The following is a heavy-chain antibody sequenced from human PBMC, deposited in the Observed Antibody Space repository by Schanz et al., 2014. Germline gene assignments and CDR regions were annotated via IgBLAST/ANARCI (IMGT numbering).Heavy chain of an antibody. D-gene: IGHD3-3*01. CDR1: GFTFSDYY. CDR2: ISGSSIHK. J-gene: IGHJ6*02. V-gene: IGHV3-11*05. CDR3: ARFLARYQYYGVDV. Sequence: QVYLVESGGDLVKPGGSLRLSCAASGFTFSDYYMAGIRQAPGKGLEWVSHISGSSIHKNYADSVKGRFSISRDNGETSVYLQINSLRVEYTAVYYCARFLARYQYYGVDVWGQGTTVIVSS.